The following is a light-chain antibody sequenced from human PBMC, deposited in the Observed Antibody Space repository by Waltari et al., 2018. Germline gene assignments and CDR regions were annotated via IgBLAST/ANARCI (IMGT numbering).Light chain of an antibody. CDR3: QQRSDWPPT. CDR2: DAS. CDR1: QSVGTY. V-gene: IGKV3-11*01. J-gene: IGKJ4*01. Sequence: EIVLTQSPATLSLSPGERATLPCRATQSVGTYLAWYQQKPGQAPRRLIYDASNRATGIPARFSGSGSGTDFTLTISSLGPEDFAVYYCQQRSDWPPTFGGGTKVEIK.